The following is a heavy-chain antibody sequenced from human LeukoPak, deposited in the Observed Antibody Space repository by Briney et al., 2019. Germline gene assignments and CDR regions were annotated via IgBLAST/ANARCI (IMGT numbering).Heavy chain of an antibody. Sequence: SETLSLTCTVSGYSISSGYYWGWIRQPPGKGLEWIGSIYYRGITYYNPSLKSRVTISVDTSKNQFSLKLSSVTAADTAVYYCARVVYDSSTYPKSYFDFWGQGTLVTVSS. J-gene: IGHJ4*02. CDR1: GYSISSGYY. CDR2: IYYRGIT. CDR3: ARVVYDSSTYPKSYFDF. D-gene: IGHD3-22*01. V-gene: IGHV4-38-2*02.